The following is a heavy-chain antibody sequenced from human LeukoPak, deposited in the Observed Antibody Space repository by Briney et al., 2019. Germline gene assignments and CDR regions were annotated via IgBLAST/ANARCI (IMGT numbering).Heavy chain of an antibody. CDR2: IYTSGST. V-gene: IGHV4-4*07. J-gene: IGHJ6*03. Sequence: SETLSLTCTVSGGSISSYYWSWIRQPAGKGLEWIGRIYTSGSTNYNPSLKSRVTISVDTSNNQFSLQLTSVTAADTAVYYCARSVTSRRRPPYHYYYYMDVWGKGTTVTVSS. D-gene: IGHD4-17*01. CDR3: ARSVTSRRRPPYHYYYYMDV. CDR1: GGSISSYY.